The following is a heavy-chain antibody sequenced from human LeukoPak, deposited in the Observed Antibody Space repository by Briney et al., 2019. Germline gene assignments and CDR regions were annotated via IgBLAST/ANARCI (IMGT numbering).Heavy chain of an antibody. Sequence: GGFLSLSCAASGFTFSSYAMSWVRQAPGKGLEWVSAISGSGGSTYYADSVKGRFTISRDNSKNTLYLQMNSLRAEDTAVYYCAKHSRSVATILGLFDYWGQGTLVTVSS. J-gene: IGHJ4*02. CDR1: GFTFSSYA. CDR3: AKHSRSVATILGLFDY. D-gene: IGHD5-12*01. V-gene: IGHV3-23*01. CDR2: ISGSGGST.